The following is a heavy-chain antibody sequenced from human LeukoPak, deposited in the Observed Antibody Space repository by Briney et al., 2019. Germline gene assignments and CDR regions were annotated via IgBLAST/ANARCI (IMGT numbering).Heavy chain of an antibody. CDR3: ARLSSSGWYLRY. Sequence: GGSLRLSCAASGFTFSDYYMSWIRQAPGKGLEWVSYISSSGTTIYYADSVKGRFTISRDNANNSLYLQMNSLRAEDTAVYYCARLSSSGWYLRYWGQGTLVTVSS. CDR1: GFTFSDYY. D-gene: IGHD6-19*01. V-gene: IGHV3-11*01. J-gene: IGHJ4*02. CDR2: ISSSGTTI.